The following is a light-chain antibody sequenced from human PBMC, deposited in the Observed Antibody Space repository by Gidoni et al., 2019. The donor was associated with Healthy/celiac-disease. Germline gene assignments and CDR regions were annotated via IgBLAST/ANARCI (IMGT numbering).Light chain of an antibody. V-gene: IGKV1-8*01. CDR1: QGISSY. CDR3: QQYYSYPRIT. Sequence: AIRMTPSPSSLSSSTGDRVTITCRASQGISSYLAWYQQKPGKAPKLLIYAASTLQSGVPARFSGSGSGTDFTLTISCLQSEDFATYYCQQYYSYPRITFGQGTRLEIK. CDR2: AAS. J-gene: IGKJ5*01.